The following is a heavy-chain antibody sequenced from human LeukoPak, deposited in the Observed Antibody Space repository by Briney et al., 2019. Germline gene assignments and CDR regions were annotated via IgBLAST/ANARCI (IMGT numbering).Heavy chain of an antibody. CDR2: ISGSGGST. CDR1: GFTFSSYA. J-gene: IGHJ4*02. V-gene: IGHV3-23*01. Sequence: GGSLRLSCAASGFTFSSYAMSWVRQAPGKGLEWVSAISGSGGSTYYADSVKGRFTISRDNSKNTLYLQMNSLRAEDTAVYYCAKSSGYSYGYWAYLDYWGQGTLVTVSS. D-gene: IGHD5-18*01. CDR3: AKSSGYSYGYWAYLDY.